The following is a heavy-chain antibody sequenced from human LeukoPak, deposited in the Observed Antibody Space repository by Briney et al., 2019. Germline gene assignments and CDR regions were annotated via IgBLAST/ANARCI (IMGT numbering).Heavy chain of an antibody. CDR3: ARTYYYDSADFRILYGMDV. D-gene: IGHD3-22*01. Sequence: ASVKVSCKASGYTFTTYDINWVRQATGQGLEWMGWMDPNSGYTGYAQKFQGRVTMTRNTSIRTAYMELSSLRSEDTAVYYCARTYYYDSADFRILYGMDVWGQGTTVTVSS. V-gene: IGHV1-8*01. CDR2: MDPNSGYT. J-gene: IGHJ6*02. CDR1: GYTFTTYD.